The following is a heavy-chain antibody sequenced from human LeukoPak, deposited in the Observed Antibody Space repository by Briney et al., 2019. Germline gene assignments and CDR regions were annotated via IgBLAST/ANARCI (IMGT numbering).Heavy chain of an antibody. J-gene: IGHJ3*02. D-gene: IGHD3-3*01. V-gene: IGHV4-59*08. CDR3: ARASLRFLEWLPINDAFDI. CDR2: IYYSGST. CDR1: GGSISSYY. Sequence: PSETLSLTCTVSGGSISSYYWSWIRQPPGKGLEWIGYIYYSGSTNYNPSLKSRVTISVDTSKNQFSLKLSSVTAADTAVYYCARASLRFLEWLPINDAFDIWGQGTMVTVSS.